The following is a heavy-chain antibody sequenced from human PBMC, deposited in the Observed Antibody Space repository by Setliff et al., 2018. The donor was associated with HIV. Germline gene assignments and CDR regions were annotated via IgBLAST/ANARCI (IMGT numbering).Heavy chain of an antibody. CDR3: ARDHQFYYDSSGSFDY. V-gene: IGHV3-48*01. CDR1: GFTFSSYS. J-gene: IGHJ4*02. CDR2: ISSSSSTI. D-gene: IGHD3-22*01. Sequence: GGSLRLSCAASGFTFSSYSMNWVRQAPGKGLEWVSYISSSSSTIYYADSVKGRFTISRDNAKNSLYLQMNSLRAEDTAVYYCARDHQFYYDSSGSFDYWGQGTLVTVSS.